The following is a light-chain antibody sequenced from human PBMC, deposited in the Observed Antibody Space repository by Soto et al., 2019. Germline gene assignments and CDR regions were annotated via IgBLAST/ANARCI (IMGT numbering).Light chain of an antibody. CDR2: GAS. Sequence: EIVMTQSPSTLSVSPGERATLSCRASQSVSSYLAWYQQKPGQAPRLLIYGASTMATGIPARFSGSGSGTEFTLTIISLQSEDVGVYYCHQYNNWPPCTFGGGTKVEIK. V-gene: IGKV3-15*01. J-gene: IGKJ4*01. CDR1: QSVSSY. CDR3: HQYNNWPPCT.